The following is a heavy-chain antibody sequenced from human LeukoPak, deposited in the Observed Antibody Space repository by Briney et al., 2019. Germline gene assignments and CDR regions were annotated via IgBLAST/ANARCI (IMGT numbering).Heavy chain of an antibody. V-gene: IGHV3-9*01. CDR1: GFTFDDYA. J-gene: IGHJ6*03. D-gene: IGHD6-19*01. Sequence: GGSLRLSCAASGFTFDDYAMHWVRQAPGKGLEWVSGISWNSGRIGYADSVKGRFTISRDNAKNSLYLQMNSLRAEDTAVYYCARGEAVAGINYMDVWGKGTTVTVSS. CDR3: ARGEAVAGINYMDV. CDR2: ISWNSGRI.